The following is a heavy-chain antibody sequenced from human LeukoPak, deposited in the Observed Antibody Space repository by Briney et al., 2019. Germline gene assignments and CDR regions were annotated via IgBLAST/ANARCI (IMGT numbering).Heavy chain of an antibody. Sequence: SVKVSCKASGGTFSSYAISWVRQAPGQGLEWMGGIIPIFGTANYAQKFQGRVTMTRNTPISTAYMELSSLRSEDTAVYYCARWDPPIAAEDYWGQGTLVTVSS. J-gene: IGHJ4*02. D-gene: IGHD6-13*01. CDR1: GGTFSSYA. CDR3: ARWDPPIAAEDY. CDR2: IIPIFGTA. V-gene: IGHV1-69*05.